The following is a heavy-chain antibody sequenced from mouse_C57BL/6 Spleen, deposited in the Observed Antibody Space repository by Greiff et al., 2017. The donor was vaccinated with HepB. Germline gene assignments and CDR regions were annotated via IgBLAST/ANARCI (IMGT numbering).Heavy chain of an antibody. J-gene: IGHJ2*01. Sequence: QVQLQQPGAELVKPGASVKLSCKASGYTFTSYWMHWVKQRPGQGLEWIGMIHPNSGSTNYNEKFKSKATLTVDKSSSTAYMQLSSLTSEDSAVYYCAREGNYYGSHFDYWGQGTTLTVSS. V-gene: IGHV1-64*01. CDR1: GYTFTSYW. D-gene: IGHD1-1*01. CDR3: AREGNYYGSHFDY. CDR2: IHPNSGST.